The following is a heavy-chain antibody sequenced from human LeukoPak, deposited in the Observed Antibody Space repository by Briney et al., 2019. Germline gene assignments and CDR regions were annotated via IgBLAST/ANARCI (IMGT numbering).Heavy chain of an antibody. Sequence: GASVKLSCKASGYTFTSYGISWVRQAPGQGLEWMGWISAYNGNTNYAQKLQGRVTMTTDTSTSTAYMELRSLRSDDTAVYYCARGVYYDILTGYYDGVDAFDIWGQGTMVTVSS. D-gene: IGHD3-9*01. CDR3: ARGVYYDILTGYYDGVDAFDI. CDR1: GYTFTSYG. CDR2: ISAYNGNT. J-gene: IGHJ3*02. V-gene: IGHV1-18*04.